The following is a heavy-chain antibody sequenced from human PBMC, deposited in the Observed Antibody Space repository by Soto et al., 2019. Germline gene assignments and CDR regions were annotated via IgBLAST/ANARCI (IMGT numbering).Heavy chain of an antibody. CDR1: GGTFSSYA. CDR2: IIPIFGTA. D-gene: IGHD1-26*01. CDR3: ASHTGSSPEGRYYYGMDV. V-gene: IGHV1-69*12. J-gene: IGHJ6*02. Sequence: QVQLVQSGAEVKKPGSSVKVSCKASGGTFSSYAISWVRQAPGQGLEWMGGIIPIFGTADYAQTFQGRVTITADESTSTAYMELSSLRSEDTAVCYCASHTGSSPEGRYYYGMDVWGQGTTVTVSS.